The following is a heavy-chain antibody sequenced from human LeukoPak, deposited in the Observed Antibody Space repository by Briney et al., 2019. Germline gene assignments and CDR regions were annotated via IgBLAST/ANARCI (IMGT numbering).Heavy chain of an antibody. Sequence: GGSLRLSCAASGFTFSNYWMHWVRQAPGKGLVWVSRINSDGSSTSYADSVKGRFTISRDNAKNTLYLQMNSLRAEDTAVYYCARGDWRYYYDYWGQGTLVTVSS. J-gene: IGHJ4*02. CDR2: INSDGSST. CDR3: ARGDWRYYYDY. D-gene: IGHD3-3*01. CDR1: GFTFSNYW. V-gene: IGHV3-74*01.